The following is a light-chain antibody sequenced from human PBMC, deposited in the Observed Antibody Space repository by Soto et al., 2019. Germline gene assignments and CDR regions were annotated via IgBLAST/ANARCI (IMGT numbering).Light chain of an antibody. CDR2: VAS. CDR3: QQLKSYNPT. CDR1: QGISSY. J-gene: IGKJ3*01. Sequence: DLQLTQSPSFLYASVGDRVTITCRASQGISSYLAWYQQKPGKAPKLLIYVASTLQSGVPSRFSGSGSGTEFTLTISSLQPDDFATYYCQQLKSYNPTFGPGTKVDIK. V-gene: IGKV1-9*01.